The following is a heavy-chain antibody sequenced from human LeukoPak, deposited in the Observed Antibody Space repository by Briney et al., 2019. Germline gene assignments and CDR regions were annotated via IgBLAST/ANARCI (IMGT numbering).Heavy chain of an antibody. V-gene: IGHV3-33*01. CDR1: GFTFSSYG. J-gene: IGHJ4*02. D-gene: IGHD6-19*01. Sequence: PGTSLRLSCAASGFTFSSYGFHWVRQAPGTGLEWVAVIWSDGSKKDYGDSVKGRFTISRDISKNTLYLQMNSLRVEDTALYYCARDTAVAALDYRGQGTLVTVSS. CDR2: IWSDGSKK. CDR3: ARDTAVAALDY.